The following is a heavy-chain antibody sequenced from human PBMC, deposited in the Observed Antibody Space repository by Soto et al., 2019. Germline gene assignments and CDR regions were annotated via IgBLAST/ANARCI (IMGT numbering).Heavy chain of an antibody. CDR1: VFSFNLSGMS. CDR3: AHSHADSRGYYRQLAF. Sequence: QITLKESGPTLVKPTQTLTLTCTFSVFSFNLSGMSVGWIRQPPGKGLEWIALIYWDDDKRYSPTLKNRLAISKDASRNQVVLTMTDLDPVDTATNYCAHSHADSRGYYRQLAFWGQGTRVTVSS. V-gene: IGHV2-5*02. J-gene: IGHJ4*02. D-gene: IGHD3-22*01. CDR2: IYWDDDK.